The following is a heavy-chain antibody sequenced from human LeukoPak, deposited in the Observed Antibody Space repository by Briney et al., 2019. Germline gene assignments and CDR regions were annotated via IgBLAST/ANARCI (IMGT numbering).Heavy chain of an antibody. CDR1: GGSISGDY. D-gene: IGHD6-13*01. J-gene: IGHJ4*02. V-gene: IGHV4-4*08. CDR2: IHSSGST. CDR3: AREGKQQLDFDY. Sequence: PSETLSLTCTVSGGSISGDYWSWIRQSPGKGLEWIAYIHSSGSTSYNPSLKSRVTISVDTSKNQFSLKLSSVTAADTAVYYCAREGKQQLDFDYWGQGTLVTVSS.